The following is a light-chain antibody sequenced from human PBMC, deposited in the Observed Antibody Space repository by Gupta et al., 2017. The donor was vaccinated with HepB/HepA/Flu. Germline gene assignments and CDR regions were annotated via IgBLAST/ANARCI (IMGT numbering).Light chain of an antibody. Sequence: SVLIHPPPASGTPRQRVIISCSGSSSNIGSRVNWYQQLPGTAPKLLINTNNQRPSGVPDRISGSKSGTSASLAISGLQSEDEADYYCAAWDDSLNAYVFGTGTKVTVL. CDR2: TNN. V-gene: IGLV1-44*01. CDR3: AAWDDSLNAYV. CDR1: SSNIGSR. J-gene: IGLJ1*01.